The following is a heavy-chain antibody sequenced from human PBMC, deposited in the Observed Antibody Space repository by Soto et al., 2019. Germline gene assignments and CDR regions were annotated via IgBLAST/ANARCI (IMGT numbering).Heavy chain of an antibody. V-gene: IGHV3-74*01. CDR3: AGTVTTFDNWFDP. CDR1: GFTFSSYW. D-gene: IGHD4-17*01. J-gene: IGHJ5*02. CDR2: INSDGSST. Sequence: EVQLVESGGGLVQPGGSLRLSCAASGFTFSSYWMHWVRQAPGKGLVWVSRINSDGSSTSYADSVKGRFTISRDNAKNTLYLQMNSLRAEDTAVYDCAGTVTTFDNWFDPWGQGTLVTVSS.